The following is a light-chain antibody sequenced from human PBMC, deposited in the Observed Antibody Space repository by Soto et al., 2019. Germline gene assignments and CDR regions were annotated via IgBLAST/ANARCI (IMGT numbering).Light chain of an antibody. CDR3: QSYDGAGV. Sequence: FMLTQPHSVSESPGKTVTMSCTRSSGSIASNYVQWYQQRPGSAPTTVIYEDNQRPSGVPDRFSGSIDSSSNSASLTISGLKTEDEADYYCQSYDGAGVFGGGTKLTVL. J-gene: IGLJ3*02. CDR1: SGSIASNY. CDR2: EDN. V-gene: IGLV6-57*04.